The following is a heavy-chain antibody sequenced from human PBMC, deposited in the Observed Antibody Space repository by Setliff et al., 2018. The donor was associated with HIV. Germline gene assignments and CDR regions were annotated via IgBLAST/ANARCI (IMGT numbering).Heavy chain of an antibody. J-gene: IGHJ4*02. V-gene: IGHV4-61*09. CDR3: ARDLLGSSSLVDY. D-gene: IGHD6-6*01. Sequence: SETLSXXXTVSGGSISSGSYYWSWIRQPAGKGLEWIGHIHTSGSSSYNPSLKSRXXXSLDTSKNQISLKLNSVTAADTAVYYCARDLLGSSSLVDYWGXGTLVTVSS. CDR2: IHTSGSS. CDR1: GGSISSGSYY.